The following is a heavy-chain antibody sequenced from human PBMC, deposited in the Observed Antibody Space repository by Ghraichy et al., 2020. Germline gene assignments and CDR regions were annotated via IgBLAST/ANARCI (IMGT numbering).Heavy chain of an antibody. CDR2: INPSGGST. CDR3: ARAEGSRGYCSGGSCILIFDY. J-gene: IGHJ4*02. Sequence: ALVKVSCKASGYTFTSYYMHWVRQAPGQGLEWMGIINPSGGSTSYAQKFQGRVTMTRDTSTSTVYMELSSLRSEDTAVYYCARAEGSRGYCSGGSCILIFDYWGQGTLVTVSS. CDR1: GYTFTSYY. V-gene: IGHV1-46*01. D-gene: IGHD2-15*01.